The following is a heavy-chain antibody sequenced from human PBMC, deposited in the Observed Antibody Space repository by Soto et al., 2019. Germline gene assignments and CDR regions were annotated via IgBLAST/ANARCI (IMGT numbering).Heavy chain of an antibody. J-gene: IGHJ5*02. CDR3: AKGGYTAMVT. CDR1: GFTFSSYG. D-gene: IGHD5-18*01. CDR2: ISYDGRNK. V-gene: IGHV3-30*18. Sequence: QVQLVESGGGVVQPGRSLRLSCAASGFTFSSYGMHWVRQAPGKGLEWVAVISYDGRNKYYADSVKGRFTISRDNSKNTLYLQMNSLRAEATAVYYCAKGGYTAMVTWGQGTLVTVSS.